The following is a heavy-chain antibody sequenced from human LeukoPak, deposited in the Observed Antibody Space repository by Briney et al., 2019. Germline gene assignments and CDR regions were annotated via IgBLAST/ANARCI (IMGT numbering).Heavy chain of an antibody. CDR2: INPNSGGT. CDR1: GYTFTGYY. Sequence: ASVKVSCKASGYTFTGYYMHWVRQAPGQGLEWVGWINPNSGGTNYAQKFQGRVTMTRDTSISTAYMELSRLRSDDTAVYYCASSITMIVVVTPAPNFDYWGRGTLVTVSS. D-gene: IGHD3-22*01. V-gene: IGHV1-2*02. CDR3: ASSITMIVVVTPAPNFDY. J-gene: IGHJ4*02.